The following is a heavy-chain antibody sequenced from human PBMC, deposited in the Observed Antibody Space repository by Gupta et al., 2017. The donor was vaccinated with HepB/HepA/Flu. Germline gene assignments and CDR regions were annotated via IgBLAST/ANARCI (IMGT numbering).Heavy chain of an antibody. CDR2: ISGSGDNT. CDR1: GFPFSSYA. V-gene: IGHV3-23*01. Sequence: EVQLLESGGDLVRPGGSLRLSCAASGFPFSSYAMTWVRQAPGKGLEWVSGISGSGDNTYAADSVKGRFTISRDNSKRTVFLHMNSLRAEDTAVYYCAKGDYGDYHHYFEDWGQGILVTVSS. CDR3: AKGDYGDYHHYFED. J-gene: IGHJ4*02. D-gene: IGHD4-17*01.